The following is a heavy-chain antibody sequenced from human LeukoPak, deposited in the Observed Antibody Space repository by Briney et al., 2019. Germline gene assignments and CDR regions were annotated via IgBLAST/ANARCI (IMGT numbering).Heavy chain of an antibody. J-gene: IGHJ4*02. D-gene: IGHD3-22*01. V-gene: IGHV4-34*01. Sequence: SETLSLTCAVYGGSFSGYYWSWIRQTPLKGLEWLGQVNDSGSANYNPSLRSRVTMSVATSKNQFSMKLTSLTAADTAVYFCASSYYDTVGFSPFDYWGQGTLVTVSS. CDR3: ASSYYDTVGFSPFDY. CDR2: VNDSGSA. CDR1: GGSFSGYY.